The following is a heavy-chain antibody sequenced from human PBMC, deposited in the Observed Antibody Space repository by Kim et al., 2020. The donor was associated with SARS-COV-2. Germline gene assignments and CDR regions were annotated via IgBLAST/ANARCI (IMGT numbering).Heavy chain of an antibody. D-gene: IGHD6-13*01. CDR1: GGTFSSYA. J-gene: IGHJ5*02. CDR2: IIPIFGTA. CDR3: AREHSSSPKKNKNWFDP. V-gene: IGHV1-69*13. Sequence: SVKVSCKASGGTFSSYAISWVRQAPGQGLEWMGGIIPIFGTANYAQKFQGRVTITADESTSTAYMELSSLRSEDTAVYYCAREHSSSPKKNKNWFDPWGQGTLVTVSS.